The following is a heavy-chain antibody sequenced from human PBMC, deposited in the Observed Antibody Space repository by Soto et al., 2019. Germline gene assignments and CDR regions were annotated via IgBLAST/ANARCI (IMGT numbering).Heavy chain of an antibody. CDR3: AREDCSGGSCYRPYFDY. CDR1: GGTFSSYA. CDR2: ISANFGTT. V-gene: IGHV1-18*01. D-gene: IGHD2-15*01. Sequence: GASVKVSCKASGGTFSSYAISWVRQAPGQGLEWMGWISANFGTTNYAQKLQGRVTMTTDTSTSTAYMELRSLRSGDTAVYYCAREDCSGGSCYRPYFDYRGQGTLVTVSS. J-gene: IGHJ4*02.